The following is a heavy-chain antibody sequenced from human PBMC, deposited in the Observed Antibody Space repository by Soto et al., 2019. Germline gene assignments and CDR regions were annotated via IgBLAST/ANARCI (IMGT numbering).Heavy chain of an antibody. D-gene: IGHD6-19*01. CDR2: ISGSGGST. Sequence: EVQLLESGGGLVQPGGSLRLSCAASGFTFSSYAMSWVRQAPGKGLEWVSAISGSGGSTYYADSVKGRFTISRDNSKNTLYLQMNSLGAEDTAVYYCAKGSGGWYERFDSGGQGTLVTVSS. J-gene: IGHJ4*02. CDR1: GFTFSSYA. V-gene: IGHV3-23*01. CDR3: AKGSGGWYERFDS.